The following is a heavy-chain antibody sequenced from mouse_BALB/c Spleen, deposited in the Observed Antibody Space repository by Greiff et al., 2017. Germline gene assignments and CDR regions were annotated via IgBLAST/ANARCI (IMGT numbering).Heavy chain of an antibody. Sequence: VNVVESGPGLVAPSQSLSITCTVSGFSLTSYGVSWVRQPPGKGLEWLGVIWGDGSTNYHSALISRLSISKDNSKSQVFLKLNSLQTDDTATYYCAKERRIYYDYDRGFAYWGQGTLVTVSA. J-gene: IGHJ3*01. CDR1: GFSLTSYG. CDR3: AKERRIYYDYDRGFAY. CDR2: IWGDGST. V-gene: IGHV2-3*01. D-gene: IGHD2-4*01.